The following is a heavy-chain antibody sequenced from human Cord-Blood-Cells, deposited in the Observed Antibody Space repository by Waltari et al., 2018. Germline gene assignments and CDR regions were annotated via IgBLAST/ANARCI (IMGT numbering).Heavy chain of an antibody. V-gene: IGHV4-34*01. J-gene: IGHJ3*02. CDR3: ARLAVAGTGDAFDI. CDR1: GGSFSGYY. Sequence: QVQLQQWGAGLLKPSETLSLTCAVYGGSFSGYYWSWIRQPPGKGLEWMGEINHTGSTNYNPSLKSRVTISVDPSKTQFSLKLGSVTAADTAVYYCARLAVAGTGDAFDIWGQGTMVTDSS. D-gene: IGHD6-19*01. CDR2: INHTGST.